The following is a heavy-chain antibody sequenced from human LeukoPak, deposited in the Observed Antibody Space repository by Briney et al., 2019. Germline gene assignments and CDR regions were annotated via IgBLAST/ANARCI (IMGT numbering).Heavy chain of an antibody. J-gene: IGHJ4*02. CDR3: ARNCTSNTCLRY. CDR2: IKQDGSEK. V-gene: IGHV3-7*03. D-gene: IGHD2-2*01. Sequence: PGGSLRLSCAAAGFTLNNYWMSWVRQAPGKGLEWVANIKQDGSEKYYVDSVKGRFTISRDNAKNSLYLQMSSLRAEDTAIYYCARNCTSNTCLRYWGQGTLVTVSS. CDR1: GFTLNNYW.